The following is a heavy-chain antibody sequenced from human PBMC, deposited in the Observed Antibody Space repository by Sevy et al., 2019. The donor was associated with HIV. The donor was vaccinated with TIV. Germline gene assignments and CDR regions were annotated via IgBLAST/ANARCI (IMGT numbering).Heavy chain of an antibody. V-gene: IGHV3-7*01. D-gene: IGHD1-7*01. CDR3: ARDDGNYYFHY. CDR1: GFTFSKYW. Sequence: GGSLRLSCAASGFTFSKYWMGWVRQAPGKGLEWVANIKQDAGQKYYVESVKGRFTISRENAKNSLYLQMNSLRAEDTAVYFCARDDGNYYFHYWGQGTLVTVSS. J-gene: IGHJ4*02. CDR2: IKQDAGQK.